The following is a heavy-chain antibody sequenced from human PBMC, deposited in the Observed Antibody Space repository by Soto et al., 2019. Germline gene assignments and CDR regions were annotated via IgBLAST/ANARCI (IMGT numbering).Heavy chain of an antibody. D-gene: IGHD3-3*01. CDR2: IKQDGSEK. CDR1: GFTFSSYC. Sequence: TVGSVRLSCAASGFTFSSYCMSWVRQAPGKGLEWVANIKQDGSEKYYVDSVKGRFTISRDNAKNSLHLQMNSLRAEDTAVYYCARDRYSYYDFWSGSLPYYYYGMDVWGQGTTVTVSS. V-gene: IGHV3-7*01. CDR3: ARDRYSYYDFWSGSLPYYYYGMDV. J-gene: IGHJ6*02.